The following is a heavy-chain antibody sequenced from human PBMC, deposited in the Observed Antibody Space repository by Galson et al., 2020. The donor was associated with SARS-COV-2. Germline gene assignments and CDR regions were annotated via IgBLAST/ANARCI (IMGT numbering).Heavy chain of an antibody. Sequence: ASETLSLTCSVSGGSVSSYYWTWIRQPPGETLEWIGSFYSITKTHYNPSLHSRVTISVDTSNNQFSLRLASVTAADTATYYCARLAADSLEGLRWWDTTDYESHGFDVWGRGATVTVSS. D-gene: IGHD4-17*01. J-gene: IGHJ6*02. V-gene: IGHV4-59*02. CDR2: FYSITKT. CDR3: ARLAADSLEGLRWWDTTDYESHGFDV. CDR1: GGSVSSYY.